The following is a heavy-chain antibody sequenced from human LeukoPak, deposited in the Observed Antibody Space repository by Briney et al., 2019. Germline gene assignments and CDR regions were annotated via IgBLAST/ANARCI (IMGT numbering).Heavy chain of an antibody. CDR1: GFTFSSYW. CDR2: IKQDGSEK. Sequence: GGSLRLSCAASGFTFSSYWMSWVRQAPGKGLEWVANIKQDGSEKYYVDSVKGRFTISRDNAKNSLYLQMNSLRAEDTAVYYCARGAPYDSSGYYADYYYMDVWGKGTTVTISS. CDR3: ARGAPYDSSGYYADYYYMDV. D-gene: IGHD3-22*01. J-gene: IGHJ6*03. V-gene: IGHV3-7*01.